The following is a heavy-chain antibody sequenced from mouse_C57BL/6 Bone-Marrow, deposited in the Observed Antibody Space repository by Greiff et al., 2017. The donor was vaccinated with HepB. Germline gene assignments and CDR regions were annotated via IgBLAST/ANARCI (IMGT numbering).Heavy chain of an antibody. CDR1: GYTFTSYG. V-gene: IGHV1-81*01. D-gene: IGHD1-1*01. CDR2: IYPRSGNT. CDR3: ARGRFITTVVEAY. Sequence: QVQLKESGAELARPGASVKLSCKASGYTFTSYGIRWVKQRTGQGLEWIGEIYPRSGNTYYNEKFKGKATLTADKSSSTAYMELRSLTSGDSAVYFCARGRFITTVVEAYWGQGTLVTVSA. J-gene: IGHJ3*01.